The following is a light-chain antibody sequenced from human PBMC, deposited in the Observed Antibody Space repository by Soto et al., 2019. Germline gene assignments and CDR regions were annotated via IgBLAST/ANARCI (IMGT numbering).Light chain of an antibody. V-gene: IGLV2-14*01. CDR3: CSYSGSSFV. J-gene: IGLJ1*01. Sequence: QSALTQPASVSGSPGQSITISCTGTSSDVGGYSYVSWYQQFPGKAPKLIIYDVSNRPSGVSGRFSGSRSGNTASLTISGLQAEDGAEYYCCSYSGSSFVFGTGTKLTVL. CDR1: SSDVGGYSY. CDR2: DVS.